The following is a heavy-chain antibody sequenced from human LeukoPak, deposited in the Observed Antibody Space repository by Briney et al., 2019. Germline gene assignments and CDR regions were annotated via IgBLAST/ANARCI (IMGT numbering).Heavy chain of an antibody. Sequence: GGSLRLSCAASGFTFDDYGMHWVRQVPGKGLEWLSVISGEGGNTDYADSVKGRFTVSRDNAKNSLYLQMNSLRAEDTAVYYCARLGSNYYYYMDVWGKGTTVTVSS. J-gene: IGHJ6*03. CDR1: GFTFDDYG. CDR3: ARLGSNYYYYMDV. CDR2: ISGEGGNT. V-gene: IGHV3-20*04. D-gene: IGHD2-8*01.